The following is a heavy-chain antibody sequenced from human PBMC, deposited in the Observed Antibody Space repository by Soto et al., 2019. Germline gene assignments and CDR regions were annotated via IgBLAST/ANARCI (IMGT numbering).Heavy chain of an antibody. V-gene: IGHV2-26*01. J-gene: IGHJ4*02. CDR1: GFSLSNARMG. CDR2: IFSNDEK. D-gene: IGHD3-22*01. CDR3: ARISYDSSGYPHFDY. Sequence: SGPTLVNPTEPLTLTCTVSGFSLSNARMGVSWIRQPPGKALEWLAHIFSNDEKSYSTSLKSRLTISKDTSKSQVVLTMTNMDPVDTATYYCARISYDSSGYPHFDYWGQGTLVTVSS.